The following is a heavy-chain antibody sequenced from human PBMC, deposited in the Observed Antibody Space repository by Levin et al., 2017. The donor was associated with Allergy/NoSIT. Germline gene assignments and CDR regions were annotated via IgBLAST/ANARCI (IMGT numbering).Heavy chain of an antibody. CDR1: GDSISSSSYY. J-gene: IGHJ5*02. V-gene: IGHV4-39*01. CDR3: AIHRLIMSRSVVAWFDP. CDR2: IYYSGTT. Sequence: SQTLSLTCSVSGDSISSSSYYWGWIRQSPGKGLEWITSIYYSGTTYYNPSLKSRVTISVDRSNNQFSLKLTSVTAADTAIYYCAIHRLIMSRSVVAWFDPWGQGTLVTVSS. D-gene: IGHD2-15*01.